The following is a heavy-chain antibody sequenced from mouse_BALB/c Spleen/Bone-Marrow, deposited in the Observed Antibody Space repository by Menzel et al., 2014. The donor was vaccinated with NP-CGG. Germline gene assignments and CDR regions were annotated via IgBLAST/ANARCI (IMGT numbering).Heavy chain of an antibody. J-gene: IGHJ3*01. CDR2: IWAGGST. V-gene: IGHV2-9*02. D-gene: IGHD2-4*01. CDR3: ARSTMITEGFAY. CDR1: GFSLTSYG. Sequence: QVQLKESGPGLVAPPQSLSITCTVSGFSLTSYGVHWVRQPPGKGLEWLGVIWAGGSTNYNSALMSRLSIGKDNSKSQVFLKMNSLQTDDTATCYCARSTMITEGFAYWGQGTLVTVSA.